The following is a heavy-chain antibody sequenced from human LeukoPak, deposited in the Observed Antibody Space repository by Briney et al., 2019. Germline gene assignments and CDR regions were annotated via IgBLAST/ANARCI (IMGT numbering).Heavy chain of an antibody. Sequence: PSETLSLTCTVSGGSISSYYWSWIRQPPGKELEGIGYIYYSGSTNYNPSLKSRVTISVDTSKNQFSLNLSSVTAADTAVYYCARPSRTGSGWDAFDIWGQGTMVTVSS. CDR3: ARPSRTGSGWDAFDI. V-gene: IGHV4-59*08. CDR2: IYYSGST. CDR1: GGSISSYY. J-gene: IGHJ3*02. D-gene: IGHD3-22*01.